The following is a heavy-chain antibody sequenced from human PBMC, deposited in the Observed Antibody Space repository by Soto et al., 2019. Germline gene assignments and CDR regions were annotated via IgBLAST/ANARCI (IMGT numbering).Heavy chain of an antibody. J-gene: IGHJ4*02. D-gene: IGHD3-22*01. V-gene: IGHV1-58*01. Sequence: SVKVSCKASGFTFTSSAVQWVRQARGQRLEWIGWIVVGSGNTNYAQKFQERVTITRDMSTSPAYMELSSLRSEDTAVYYCAADPHYYDSSGYTDYWGQGTLVTVSS. CDR2: IVVGSGNT. CDR3: AADPHYYDSSGYTDY. CDR1: GFTFTSSA.